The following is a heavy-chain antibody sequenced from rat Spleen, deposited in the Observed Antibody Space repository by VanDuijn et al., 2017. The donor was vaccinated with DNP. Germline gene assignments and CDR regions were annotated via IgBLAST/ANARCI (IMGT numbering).Heavy chain of an antibody. CDR2: ISTNGGGT. CDR3: TRATGVDY. Sequence: EVQLVESGGGLVQPGRSLKLSCAASGFTFSDYYMAWVRQTPTKGLEWFATISTNGGGTYYRDSVRGRFTISRDNAEDTLFLQMNSLRSEDTATYYCTRATGVDYWGQGVMVTVSS. CDR1: GFTFSDYY. D-gene: IGHD4-2*01. V-gene: IGHV5-20*01. J-gene: IGHJ2*01.